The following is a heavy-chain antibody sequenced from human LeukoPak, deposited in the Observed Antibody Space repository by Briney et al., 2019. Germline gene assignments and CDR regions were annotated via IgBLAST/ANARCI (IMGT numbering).Heavy chain of an antibody. CDR2: INPNSGGT. J-gene: IGHJ4*02. CDR3: AKDLGSITMVRGVSRGRSGVKVDY. V-gene: IGHV1-2*02. D-gene: IGHD3-10*01. CDR1: GYTFTGYY. Sequence: GASVKVSCKASGYTFTGYYMHWVRQAPGQGLEWMGWINPNSGGTNYAQKFQGRVTMTRDTSISTAYMELSRLRSDDTAVYYCAKDLGSITMVRGVSRGRSGVKVDYWGQGTLVTVSS.